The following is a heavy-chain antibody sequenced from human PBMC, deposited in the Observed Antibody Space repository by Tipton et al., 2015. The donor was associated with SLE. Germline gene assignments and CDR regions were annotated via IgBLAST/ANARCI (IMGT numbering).Heavy chain of an antibody. V-gene: IGHV1-8*01. Sequence: QSGAEVKKPGASVKVSCKTSGYTFTNYDINWVRQAPGQGFEWMGWMNPTSGNTGYARKFQGRVTITRSTSITTSFMELRSLRSEDTAVYYCVRSTDYWGQGTLVTVSS. CDR1: GYTFTNYD. CDR2: MNPTSGNT. J-gene: IGHJ4*02. CDR3: VRSTDY.